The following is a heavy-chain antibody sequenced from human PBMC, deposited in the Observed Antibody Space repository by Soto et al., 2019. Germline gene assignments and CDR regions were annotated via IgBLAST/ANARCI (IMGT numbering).Heavy chain of an antibody. CDR2: ISSSSSTI. CDR1: GFTFSSYS. V-gene: IGHV3-48*02. CDR3: ARDTVTDIMQAYSSGIDV. J-gene: IGHJ6*02. D-gene: IGHD2-21*02. Sequence: GGSLRLSCAASGFTFSSYSMNWVRQAPGKGLEWVSYISSSSSTIYYADSVKGRFTISRDNAKNSLYLQMNSLRDEDTAVYYCARDTVTDIMQAYSSGIDVWAQGTTLPVSS.